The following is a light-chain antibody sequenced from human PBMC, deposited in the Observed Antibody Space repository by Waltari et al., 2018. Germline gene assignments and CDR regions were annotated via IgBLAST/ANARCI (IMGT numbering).Light chain of an antibody. CDR2: ANY. J-gene: IGLJ6*01. V-gene: IGLV1-44*01. CDR1: TSNIGTNT. CDR3: ATWDDSLSGRV. Sequence: QSVLTQPPSTSGTPGQRVTIPCSGSTSNIGTNTVTWYQLLPGTAPKTVIFANYHRPSGVPDRFSASKSGTSASLVISELQSEDEADYFCATWDDSLSGRVFGRGTKVTVL.